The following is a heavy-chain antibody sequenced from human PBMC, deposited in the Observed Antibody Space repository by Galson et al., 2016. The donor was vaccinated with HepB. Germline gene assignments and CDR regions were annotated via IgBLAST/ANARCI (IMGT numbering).Heavy chain of an antibody. V-gene: IGHV3-33*06. Sequence: SLRLSCAASGFSFSNYGMHRVRQAPGKGLEWLAVIWYDGSDKYYTDSVKGRFTISRDNSKNTLYLEMSSLRAEDTALYYCAKDRAAARPRCYGMDVWGQGTTVTVSS. J-gene: IGHJ6*02. CDR1: GFSFSNYG. CDR2: IWYDGSDK. CDR3: AKDRAAARPRCYGMDV. D-gene: IGHD6-6*01.